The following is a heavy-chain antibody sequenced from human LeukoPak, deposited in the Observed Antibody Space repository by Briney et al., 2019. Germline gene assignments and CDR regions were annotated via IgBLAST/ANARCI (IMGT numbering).Heavy chain of an antibody. J-gene: IGHJ3*02. V-gene: IGHV4-31*03. Sequence: SETLSLTFTVSGGSISSGGYYWSWIRRHPGKGLEWIGYIYYSGSTYYNPSLKSRVTISVDMSKNQFSLKLSSVTAAGTAVYYCARSDYGSGSYYNVAAFDIWGQGTMVTVSS. CDR3: ARSDYGSGSYYNVAAFDI. D-gene: IGHD3-10*01. CDR1: GGSISSGGYY. CDR2: IYYSGST.